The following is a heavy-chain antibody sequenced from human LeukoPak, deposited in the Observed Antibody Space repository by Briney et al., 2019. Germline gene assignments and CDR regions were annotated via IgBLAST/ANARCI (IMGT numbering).Heavy chain of an antibody. D-gene: IGHD6-19*01. J-gene: IGHJ4*02. Sequence: GGSLRLSCAASGFPFSSYGMHWVRQAPGKGLEWVARLVYDARSNYANSVKGRFSISRDDSKNTLFLDMSNLRVEDTALYYCARDLSAAFDFWGQGVLVTVSS. V-gene: IGHV3-33*01. CDR1: GFPFSSYG. CDR2: LVYDARS. CDR3: ARDLSAAFDF.